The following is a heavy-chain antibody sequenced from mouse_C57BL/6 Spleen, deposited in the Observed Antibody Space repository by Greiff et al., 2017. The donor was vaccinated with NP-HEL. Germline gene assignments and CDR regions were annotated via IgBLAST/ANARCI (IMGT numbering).Heavy chain of an antibody. J-gene: IGHJ2*01. V-gene: IGHV1-69*01. CDR3: ARGGYGSSLDY. CDR1: GYTFTSYW. D-gene: IGHD1-1*01. CDR2: IDPSDSYT. Sequence: QVQLQQPGAELVMPGASVKLSCKASGYTFTSYWMHWVKQRPGQGLAWIGEIDPSDSYTNYTQKFKGQSTLTVDKSSSTAYMQLSSLTSEDSAVYYCARGGYGSSLDYWGQGTTRTVSS.